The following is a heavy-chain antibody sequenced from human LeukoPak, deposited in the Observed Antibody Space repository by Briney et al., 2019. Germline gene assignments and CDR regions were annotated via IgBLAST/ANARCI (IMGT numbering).Heavy chain of an antibody. CDR1: GLTVSSSY. Sequence: PGGSLRLSCAASGLTVSSSYMSWVRQAPGKGLEWVSCIGSRSSSIYYAGSVRGRFSISRGNAKNSPFLQMNSLRAEDTAVYYCAREGGGDYGEGFDYWGQGTLVTVSS. CDR2: IGSRSSSI. D-gene: IGHD4-17*01. J-gene: IGHJ4*02. CDR3: AREGGGDYGEGFDY. V-gene: IGHV3-21*01.